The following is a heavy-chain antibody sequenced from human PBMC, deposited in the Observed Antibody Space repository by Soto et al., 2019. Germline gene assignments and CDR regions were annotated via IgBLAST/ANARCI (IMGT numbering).Heavy chain of an antibody. V-gene: IGHV4-31*03. Sequence: SETLSLTCTVSGGAISRGGYYWSWIRQHPGKGLEWIGYIYYSGSTYYNPSLKSRVTISVDTSKNQFFLKMSFVPATHTAVCDSAGDPPWTWKDAEYALDTFDIWGRGTMDSLS. D-gene: IGHD1-1*01. J-gene: IGHJ3*02. CDR3: AGDPPWTWKDAEYALDTFDI. CDR2: IYYSGST. CDR1: GGAISRGGYY.